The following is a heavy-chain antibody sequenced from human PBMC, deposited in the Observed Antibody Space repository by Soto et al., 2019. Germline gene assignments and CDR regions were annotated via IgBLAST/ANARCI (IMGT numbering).Heavy chain of an antibody. J-gene: IGHJ4*02. V-gene: IGHV4-31*03. D-gene: IGHD3-9*01. CDR2: IYYSGST. CDR1: CGSISSGGYY. Sequence: SETLSLTCTVSCGSISSGGYYWSWIRQHPGKGLEWIGYIYYSGSTYYNPSLKSRVTISVDTSKNQFSLKLSSVTAADTAVYYCARDSVLMGLDYWGQGTLVTVSS. CDR3: ARDSVLMGLDY.